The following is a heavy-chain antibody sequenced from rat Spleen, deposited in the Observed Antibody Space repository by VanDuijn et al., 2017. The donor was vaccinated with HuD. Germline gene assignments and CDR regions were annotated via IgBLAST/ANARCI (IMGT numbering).Heavy chain of an antibody. CDR3: ASTMGITD. J-gene: IGHJ2*01. V-gene: IGHV5-25*01. Sequence: EVQLVESDGGLVQPGRSLKLSCAASGFTFSNYYMAWVRQAPAKALEWVASISTGGSNAYYRDSVRGRFTVSRDNAKNTLYLQMDSLRSEDTATYYCASTMGITDWGQGVMVTVSS. CDR2: ISTGGSNA. D-gene: IGHD1-9*01. CDR1: GFTFSNYY.